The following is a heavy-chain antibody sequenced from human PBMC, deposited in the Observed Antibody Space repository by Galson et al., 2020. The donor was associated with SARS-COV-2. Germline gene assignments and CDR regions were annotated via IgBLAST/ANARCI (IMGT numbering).Heavy chain of an antibody. CDR3: AKVAVTYNWNDGRDY. J-gene: IGHJ4*02. CDR1: GFTFDDYA. V-gene: IGHV3-43*02. D-gene: IGHD1-20*01. CDR2: ISGDGDDT. Sequence: TGGSLRLSCAASGFTFDDYAMHWVRQAPGKGLEWVSLISGDGDDTYYTDSVKGRFTVSRDNSKNSLYLQMNRLKTEDTALYYCAKVAVTYNWNDGRDYGGQVTLVTVSS.